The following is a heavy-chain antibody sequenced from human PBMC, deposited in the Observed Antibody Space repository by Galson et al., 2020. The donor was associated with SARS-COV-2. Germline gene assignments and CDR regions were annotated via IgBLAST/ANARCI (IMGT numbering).Heavy chain of an antibody. J-gene: IGHJ6*02. D-gene: IGHD3-9*01. Sequence: SQTLSPPCSVSGYVISKTNYFWAWIRQAPGRGLEWIGSLSDSGNIYYNPSLKTRVTMSVDTSRNQLSLELTSVTAADTAVYYCGRDGDIWTGYGYYYGVDVWGQGTTVTVPS. CDR3: GRDGDIWTGYGYYYGVDV. CDR1: GYVISKTNYF. V-gene: IGHV4-39*07. CDR2: LSDSGNI.